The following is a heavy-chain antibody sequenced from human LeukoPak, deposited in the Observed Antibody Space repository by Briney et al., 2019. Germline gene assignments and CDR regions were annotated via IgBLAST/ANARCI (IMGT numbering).Heavy chain of an antibody. J-gene: IGHJ6*03. CDR1: GGSISSGSYS. Sequence: SETLSLTCAVSGGSISSGSYSWSWIRQPPGKGLEWIGYIYHSGSTYYNPSLESRVTISIDRSKNQFSLNLSSVTAADTAVYYCARLRVELPRSGSYYNYYYYYYMDVWGKGTTVTVSS. CDR2: IYHSGST. CDR3: ARLRVELPRSGSYYNYYYYYYMDV. D-gene: IGHD3-10*01. V-gene: IGHV4-30-2*01.